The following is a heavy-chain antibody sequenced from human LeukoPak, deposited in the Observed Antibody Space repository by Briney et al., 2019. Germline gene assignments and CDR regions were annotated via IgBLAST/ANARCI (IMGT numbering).Heavy chain of an antibody. CDR3: ARSGLSRFGF. J-gene: IGHJ4*02. Sequence: PGGSLRLSCAASGFTFSSYGMHWVRQAPGKGLEWVSSISGSGSGGSTYYADSVKGRFTISRDNSRNTLYLQMNSLRAEDTAVYYCARSGLSRFGFWGQGTLVTVSS. D-gene: IGHD2/OR15-2a*01. CDR1: GFTFSSYG. CDR2: ISGSGSGGST. V-gene: IGHV3-23*01.